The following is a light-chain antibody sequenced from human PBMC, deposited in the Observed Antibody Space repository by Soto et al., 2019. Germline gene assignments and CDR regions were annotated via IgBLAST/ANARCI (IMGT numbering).Light chain of an antibody. CDR1: SSYVGGYDF. CDR3: SSHAGSNNLL. CDR2: EVT. V-gene: IGLV2-8*01. J-gene: IGLJ2*01. Sequence: QSALTQPPSASGSRGQSVTISCTGTSSYVGGYDFVSWYQQHPGKAPKLLIYEVTKRPSGVPDRFSGYKSGNTASLTVSGLQAEDEADYYCSSHAGSNNLLFGGGTKLTVL.